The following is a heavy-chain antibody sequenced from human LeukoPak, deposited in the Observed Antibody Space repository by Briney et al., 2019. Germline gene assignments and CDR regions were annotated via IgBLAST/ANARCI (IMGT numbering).Heavy chain of an antibody. D-gene: IGHD5-12*01. Sequence: GGSLRLSCAASGFTFNSYAMSWVRQAPGKGLEWVSGIRVSAGSTYYADSVKGRFTISRDNSKNTLYLQMDSLRAEDAALYYCAKAGGATPRAFDIWGQGTMVTVSS. J-gene: IGHJ3*02. CDR3: AKAGGATPRAFDI. CDR2: IRVSAGST. CDR1: GFTFNSYA. V-gene: IGHV3-23*01.